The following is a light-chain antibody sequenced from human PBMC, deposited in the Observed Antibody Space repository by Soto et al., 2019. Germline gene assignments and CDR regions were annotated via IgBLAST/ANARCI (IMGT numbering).Light chain of an antibody. Sequence: QSALTQPASVSGSPGQSITISCTGTSSDVGGYNYVSWYQQHPGTAPQLMIYEVSNRPSGVSNRFSGSKSGNTASLTISGLQAEDEADYYCCSYTSSNTGVFGGGTKVTVL. CDR2: EVS. CDR3: CSYTSSNTGV. J-gene: IGLJ3*02. V-gene: IGLV2-14*01. CDR1: SSDVGGYNY.